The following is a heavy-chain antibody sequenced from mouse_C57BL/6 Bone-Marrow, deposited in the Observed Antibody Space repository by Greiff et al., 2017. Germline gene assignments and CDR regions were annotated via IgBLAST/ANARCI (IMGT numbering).Heavy chain of an antibody. CDR1: GFTFSSYG. J-gene: IGHJ2*01. CDR2: ISSGGSYT. D-gene: IGHD5-1*01. CDR3: ARGGGVSTSYLDD. Sequence: EVQLVESGGDLVKPGGSLKLSCAASGFTFSSYGMSWVRQTPDKRLEWVATISSGGSYTYYPDSVKGRFTISRDNTKNTLYLQMISLQSEDTAMYYCARGGGVSTSYLDDWGQGTTLTVSS. V-gene: IGHV5-6*01.